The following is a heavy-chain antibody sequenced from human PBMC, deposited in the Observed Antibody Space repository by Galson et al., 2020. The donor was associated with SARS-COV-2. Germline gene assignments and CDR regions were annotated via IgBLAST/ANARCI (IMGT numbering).Heavy chain of an antibody. CDR3: AKTVAGHYYYYYGMDV. Sequence: TGGSLRLSCAASGFTFSSYGMHWVRQAPGKGLEWVAVISYDGSNKYYADSVKGRFTISRDNSKNTLYLQMNSLRAEDTAVYYCAKTVAGHYYYYYGMDVWGQGTTVTVSS. V-gene: IGHV3-30*18. CDR2: ISYDGSNK. J-gene: IGHJ6*02. D-gene: IGHD6-19*01. CDR1: GFTFSSYG.